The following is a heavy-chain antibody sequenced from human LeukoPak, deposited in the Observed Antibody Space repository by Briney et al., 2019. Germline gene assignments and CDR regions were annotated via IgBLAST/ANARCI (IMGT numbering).Heavy chain of an antibody. CDR1: GYSFTSYW. Sequence: GESLQISCKGSGYSFTSYWIGWVRQMPGKGLEWMGIIYPGDSDTRYSPSFQGQVTISADKSISTPYLQWSSLKASDTAMYYCARQGLYSYGYDYYYGMDVWGQGTTVTVSS. CDR2: IYPGDSDT. D-gene: IGHD5-18*01. V-gene: IGHV5-51*01. CDR3: ARQGLYSYGYDYYYGMDV. J-gene: IGHJ6*02.